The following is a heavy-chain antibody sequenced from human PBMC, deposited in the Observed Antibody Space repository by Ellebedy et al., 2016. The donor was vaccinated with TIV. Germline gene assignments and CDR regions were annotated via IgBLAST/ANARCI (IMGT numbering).Heavy chain of an antibody. V-gene: IGHV1-2*02. CDR1: GYTFTGYY. D-gene: IGHD3-3*01. CDR3: ATGLRLLEWSGLTDN. J-gene: IGHJ4*02. Sequence: ASVKVSCKASGYTFTGYYMHWVRQAPGQGLEWMGWINPNSGGTNYAQKFQGRVTMTRDTSISTAYMELSRPRSDDTAVYYCATGLRLLEWSGLTDNWGQGTLVTVSS. CDR2: INPNSGGT.